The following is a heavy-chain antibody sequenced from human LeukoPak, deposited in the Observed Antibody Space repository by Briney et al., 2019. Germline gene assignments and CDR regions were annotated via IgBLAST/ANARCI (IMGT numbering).Heavy chain of an antibody. V-gene: IGHV3-30*02. D-gene: IGHD3-3*01. CDR1: GFTFSSYG. Sequence: PGGSLRLSCAASGFTFSSYGMHWVRQAPGKGLEWVAFIRYDGSNKYYADSVKGRFTIFRDNSKNTLYLQMNSLRAEDTAVYYCAKDHSRITIFGVGPVDFDYWGQGTLVTVSS. CDR2: IRYDGSNK. J-gene: IGHJ4*02. CDR3: AKDHSRITIFGVGPVDFDY.